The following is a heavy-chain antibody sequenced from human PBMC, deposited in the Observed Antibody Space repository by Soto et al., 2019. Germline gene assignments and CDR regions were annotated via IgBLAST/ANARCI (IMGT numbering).Heavy chain of an antibody. J-gene: IGHJ6*02. CDR2: IWYDGSNK. CDR3: ARDTHYYGMDV. CDR1: GFTFSSYG. Sequence: QVQLVESGGGVVQPGRSLRLSCAASGFTFSSYGMHWVRQAPGKGLEWVAVIWYDGSNKYYADSVKGRITISRDNSKNTLYLQMNSLRAEDTAVCYCARDTHYYGMDVWGQGTTVTVSS. V-gene: IGHV3-33*01.